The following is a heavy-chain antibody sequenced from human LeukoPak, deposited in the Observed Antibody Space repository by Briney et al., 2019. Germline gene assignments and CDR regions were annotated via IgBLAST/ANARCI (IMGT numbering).Heavy chain of an antibody. D-gene: IGHD2-2*02. CDR2: ISGSGGST. V-gene: IGHV3-23*01. Sequence: GGSLRLSCAASGFTFSSYAMSWVRQAPGKGLEWVSAISGSGGSTYYADSVKGRFTISKDNSKNTLYLQMNSLRVEDTAVYYCAKGRYCSSTSCYTRGYGMDVWGQGTTVTVSS. J-gene: IGHJ6*02. CDR3: AKGRYCSSTSCYTRGYGMDV. CDR1: GFTFSSYA.